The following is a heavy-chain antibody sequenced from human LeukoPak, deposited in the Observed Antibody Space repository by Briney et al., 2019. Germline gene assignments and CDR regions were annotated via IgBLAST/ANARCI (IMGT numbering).Heavy chain of an antibody. CDR1: GGSFSGYY. Sequence: SETLSLTCAVYGGSFSGYYWSWIRQPPGKGLEWIGEINHSGSTNYNPSLKSRVSMSVDTSKNQFSLKLSSVTAADTAVYYCARDSSGWGFYWGQGTLVTVSS. CDR2: INHSGST. D-gene: IGHD6-19*01. J-gene: IGHJ4*02. CDR3: ARDSSGWGFY. V-gene: IGHV4-34*01.